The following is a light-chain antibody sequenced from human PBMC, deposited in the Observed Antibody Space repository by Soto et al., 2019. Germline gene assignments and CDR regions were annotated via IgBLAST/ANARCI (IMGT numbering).Light chain of an antibody. V-gene: IGLV2-14*01. CDR2: EVS. CDR3: SSYTSSSTPLV. Sequence: QSVLTQPPSASGSPGQSVTISCTGTSGDVGGYNYVSWYQQHPGKAPKLMIYEVSNRPSGVSNRFSGSKSGNTASLTISGLQAEDEADYYCSSYTSSSTPLVFGTGTKVTVL. J-gene: IGLJ1*01. CDR1: SGDVGGYNY.